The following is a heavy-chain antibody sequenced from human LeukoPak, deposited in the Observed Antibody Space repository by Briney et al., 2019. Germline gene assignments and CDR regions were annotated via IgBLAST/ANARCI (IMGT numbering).Heavy chain of an antibody. CDR1: GFTFSSYI. D-gene: IGHD3-10*01. CDR2: ISRNSTYI. Sequence: PGGSLRLSCAASGFTFSSYIMNWVRQAPGKGLEWVASISRNSTYIHYADSVKGRFTISRDNAKNSLYLQMNSLRDEDTAVYYCARDGMVRGVIIWDAFDIRGQGTMVTVSS. CDR3: ARDGMVRGVIIWDAFDI. V-gene: IGHV3-21*01. J-gene: IGHJ3*02.